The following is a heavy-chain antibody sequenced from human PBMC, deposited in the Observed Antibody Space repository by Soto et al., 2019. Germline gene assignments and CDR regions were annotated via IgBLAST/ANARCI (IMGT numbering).Heavy chain of an antibody. CDR1: GGSISSGDYY. J-gene: IGHJ4*02. Sequence: KPSETLSLTCTVSGGSISSGDYYWSWIRQPPGKGLEWIGYIYYSGSTYYNPSLKSRVTISVDTSKNQFSLKLSSVTAADTAVYYCAREGVVAATYFDYWGQGTLVTVSS. V-gene: IGHV4-30-4*01. CDR3: AREGVVAATYFDY. CDR2: IYYSGST. D-gene: IGHD2-15*01.